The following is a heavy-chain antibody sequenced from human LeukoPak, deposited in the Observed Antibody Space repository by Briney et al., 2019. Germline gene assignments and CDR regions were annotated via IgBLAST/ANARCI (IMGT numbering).Heavy chain of an antibody. J-gene: IGHJ4*02. V-gene: IGHV3-33*01. CDR1: GFSFSTYG. CDR2: IWYDGSKQ. CDR3: ASVYSGSYYDH. D-gene: IGHD1-26*01. Sequence: GRSLRLSCAASGFSFSTYGMHWVRQAPGKGLEWVAFIWYDGSKQYYADSVKGRFTISRDNSKNTLSLQMNSLRAEDTAVYYCASVYSGSYYDHWGQGTLVTVSS.